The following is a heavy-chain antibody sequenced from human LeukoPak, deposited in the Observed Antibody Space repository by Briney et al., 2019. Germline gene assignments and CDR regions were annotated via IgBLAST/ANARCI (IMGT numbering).Heavy chain of an antibody. V-gene: IGHV3-21*01. Sequence: GGSLRLSCAASGFKFDDYGMSWVRQAPGKGLEWVSSISSSSSYIYYADSMKGRFTISRDNAKNSLYLQMNSLRAEDTAVYYCARGYCSSTSCYGYYYYGMDVWGQGTTVTVSS. CDR1: GFKFDDYG. J-gene: IGHJ6*02. CDR3: ARGYCSSTSCYGYYYYGMDV. CDR2: ISSSSSYI. D-gene: IGHD2-2*01.